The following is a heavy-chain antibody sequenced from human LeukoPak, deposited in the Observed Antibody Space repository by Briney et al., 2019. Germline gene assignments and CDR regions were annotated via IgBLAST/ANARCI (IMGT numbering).Heavy chain of an antibody. D-gene: IGHD6-13*01. V-gene: IGHV4-30-2*01. J-gene: IGHJ4*02. CDR2: IYHSGST. Sequence: SQTLSLTCTVSGGSISSGGYYWSWIRQPPGKGLEWIGYIYHSGSTYYNPSLKSRVTISVDTSKNQFSLKLSSVTAADMAVYYCARSSSTAGLLWGQGTLVTVSS. CDR1: GGSISSGGYY. CDR3: ARSSSTAGLL.